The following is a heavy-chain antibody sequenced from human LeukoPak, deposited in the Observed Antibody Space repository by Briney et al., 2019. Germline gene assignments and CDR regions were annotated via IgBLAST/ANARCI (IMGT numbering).Heavy chain of an antibody. CDR1: GFTFSSYW. J-gene: IGHJ3*02. D-gene: IGHD6-6*01. Sequence: GGSLRLSCAASGFTFSSYWMSWVRQAPGKGLEWAANIKQDGSEKYYVDSVKGRFTISRDNAKISLYLQMNSLRAEDTAVYYCASSSWVDAFDIWGQGTMVTVSS. V-gene: IGHV3-7*03. CDR2: IKQDGSEK. CDR3: ASSSWVDAFDI.